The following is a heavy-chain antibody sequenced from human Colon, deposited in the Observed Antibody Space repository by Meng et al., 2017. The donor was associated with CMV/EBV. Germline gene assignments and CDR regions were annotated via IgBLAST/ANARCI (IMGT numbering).Heavy chain of an antibody. CDR2: ISGSGNTI. CDR3: ARGLFNYYYYGMDV. CDR1: GFTFSTFE. Sequence: SCTASGFTFSTFEMNWVRQGPGKGLEWVAYISGSGNTIHYGDSVKGRFTISRDNAKKSLYLEMSSLSADDTALYYCARGLFNYYYYGMDVWGQGTTVTVSS. V-gene: IGHV3-48*03. J-gene: IGHJ6*02.